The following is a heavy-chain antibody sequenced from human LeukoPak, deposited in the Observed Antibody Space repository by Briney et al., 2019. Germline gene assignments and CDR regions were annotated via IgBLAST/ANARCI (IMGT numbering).Heavy chain of an antibody. CDR3: ARERPSGSYVDAFDI. J-gene: IGHJ3*02. CDR1: GGSVSSSTYS. CDR2: IYYSGST. D-gene: IGHD1-26*01. V-gene: IGHV4-39*02. Sequence: SETLSLTCTVSGGSVSSSTYSWGWIRQPPGKGLEWIGSIYYSGSTYYNPSLKSRVTISVDTSKNQFSLKLSSVTAAGTAVYYCARERPSGSYVDAFDIWGQGTMVTVSS.